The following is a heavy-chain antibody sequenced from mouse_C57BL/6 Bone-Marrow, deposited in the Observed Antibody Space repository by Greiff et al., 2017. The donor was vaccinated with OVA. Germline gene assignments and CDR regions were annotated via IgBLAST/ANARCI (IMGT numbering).Heavy chain of an antibody. D-gene: IGHD2-2*01. V-gene: IGHV1-54*01. J-gene: IGHJ4*01. Sequence: QVQLQQSGAELVRPGTSVKVSCKASGYAFTNYLIEWVKQRPGQGLEWIGVINPGSGGTNYNEKFKGKATLTADKSSITAYMQLSSLTSEDSAVYFCARSEGLPLYAMDYWGQGTSVTVSS. CDR2: INPGSGGT. CDR1: GYAFTNYL. CDR3: ARSEGLPLYAMDY.